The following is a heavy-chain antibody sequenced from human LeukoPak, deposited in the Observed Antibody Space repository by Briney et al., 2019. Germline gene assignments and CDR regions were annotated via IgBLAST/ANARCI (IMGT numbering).Heavy chain of an antibody. CDR3: ARGESHMIFELVIDY. D-gene: IGHD3/OR15-3a*01. V-gene: IGHV3-30*04. CDR1: GFTFRNYA. J-gene: IGHJ4*02. Sequence: PGGSLRLSCEASGFTFRNYAMHWVRQAPGKGLEWLTIISYDGTIKNYADSVKGRFTISRDNSKNTMYLQMNSLRPEDTALYFCARGESHMIFELVIDYWGQGTQVSVSS. CDR2: ISYDGTIK.